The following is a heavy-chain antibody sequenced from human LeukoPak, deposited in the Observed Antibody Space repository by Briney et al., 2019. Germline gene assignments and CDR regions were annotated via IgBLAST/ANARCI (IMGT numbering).Heavy chain of an antibody. V-gene: IGHV3-48*03. D-gene: IGHD6-19*01. CDR2: ISSGGRTI. CDR3: TGSDSSGWSFDY. J-gene: IGHJ4*02. Sequence: GGSLRLSCAASGFTFSPYEMNWVRQAPGKGLEWVAYISSGGRTIKYADSVKGRFTISRDNAKNSLYLQMNSLRAEDTAVYYCTGSDSSGWSFDYWGQGTLVTVSS. CDR1: GFTFSPYE.